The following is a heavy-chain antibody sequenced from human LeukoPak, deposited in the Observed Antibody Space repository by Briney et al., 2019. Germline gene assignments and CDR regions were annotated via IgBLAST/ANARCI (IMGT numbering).Heavy chain of an antibody. CDR3: ARSYCSSTSRYPLDY. D-gene: IGHD2-2*01. CDR2: IYPGDSDT. J-gene: IGHJ4*02. V-gene: IGHV5-51*01. Sequence: GESLKISCKGSGYSFTSYWIGWVRQMPGKGLEWMGIIYPGDSDTRYSPSFQGQVTISADKSISTAYLQWSSLKASDTAMYYCARSYCSSTSRYPLDYWGQGTLVTVSS. CDR1: GYSFTSYW.